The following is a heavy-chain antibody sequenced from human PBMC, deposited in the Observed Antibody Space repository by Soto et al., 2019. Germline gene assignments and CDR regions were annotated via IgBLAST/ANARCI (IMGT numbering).Heavy chain of an antibody. V-gene: IGHV4-34*01. J-gene: IGHJ6*03. Sequence: SETLSLTCAVYGGSFSGYYWSWIRQPPGKGLEWIGEINHSGSTNYNPSLKSRVTISVDTSKNQFSLKLSSVTAADTAVYYCARVGSSAQYYYYYYMDVWGKGTTVTVSS. CDR2: INHSGST. CDR3: ARVGSSAQYYYYYYMDV. D-gene: IGHD6-6*01. CDR1: GGSFSGYY.